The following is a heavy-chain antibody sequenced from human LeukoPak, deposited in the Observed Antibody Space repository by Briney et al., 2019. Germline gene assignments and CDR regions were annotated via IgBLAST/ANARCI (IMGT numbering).Heavy chain of an antibody. Sequence: KPSETLSLTCAVSGYSISSGYYWGWIRQPPGKGLEWIGSIYHSGSTYYNPSLKSRVTISVDTSKNQFSLKLSSVTAADTAVYYCARTRREYQLLSFDYWGQGNLVTVSS. J-gene: IGHJ4*02. V-gene: IGHV4-38-2*01. CDR2: IYHSGST. CDR3: ARTRREYQLLSFDY. D-gene: IGHD2-2*01. CDR1: GYSISSGYY.